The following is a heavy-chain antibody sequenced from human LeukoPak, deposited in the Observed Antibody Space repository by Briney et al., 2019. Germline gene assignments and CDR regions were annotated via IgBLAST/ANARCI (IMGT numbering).Heavy chain of an antibody. V-gene: IGHV4-30-2*01. CDR2: IYHSGST. D-gene: IGHD2-15*01. CDR3: ARDKILVAGRYYYYYGMDV. CDR1: GGSISSGGYS. Sequence: SETLSLTCAVSGGSISSGGYSWSWIRQPPGKGLEWIGYIYHSGSTYYNPSLKSRVTISVGRSKNQFSLKLSSVTAADTAVYYCARDKILVAGRYYYYYGMDVWGQGTTVTVSS. J-gene: IGHJ6*02.